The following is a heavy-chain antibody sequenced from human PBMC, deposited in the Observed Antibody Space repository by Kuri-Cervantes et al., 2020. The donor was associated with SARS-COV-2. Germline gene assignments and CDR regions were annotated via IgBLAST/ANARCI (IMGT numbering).Heavy chain of an antibody. CDR1: GDSISRYY. J-gene: IGHJ4*02. CDR2: IYHSGST. Sequence: GSLRLSCTVSGDSISRYYWNWIRQPPGKGLEWIGYIYHSGSTNYNPSLKSRVTISVDTSKNQFSLKLSSVTAADTAVYYCARMVGVGYSYGYPFDYWGQGTLVTVSS. CDR3: ARMVGVGYSYGYPFDY. D-gene: IGHD5-18*01. V-gene: IGHV4-59*01.